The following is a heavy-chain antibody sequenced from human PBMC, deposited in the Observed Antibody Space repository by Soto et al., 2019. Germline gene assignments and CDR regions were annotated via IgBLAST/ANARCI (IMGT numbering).Heavy chain of an antibody. CDR1: GYTFTSYA. D-gene: IGHD3-10*01. CDR2: INAGNGNT. CDR3: ARLKRGRSHDNWFDP. J-gene: IGHJ5*02. Sequence: GASVKVSCKASGYTFTSYAMHWVRQAPGQRLEWMGWINAGNGNTKYSQKFQGRVTITRDTSASTAYMELSSLRSEDTAVYYCARLKRGRSHDNWFDPWGQGTLVTVSS. V-gene: IGHV1-3*01.